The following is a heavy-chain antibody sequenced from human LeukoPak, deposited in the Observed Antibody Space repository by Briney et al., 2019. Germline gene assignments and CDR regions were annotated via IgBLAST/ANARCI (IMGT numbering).Heavy chain of an antibody. CDR1: GGSISSGDYY. V-gene: IGHV4-30-4*01. D-gene: IGHD4-17*01. Sequence: SETLSLTCTVSGGSISSGDYYWRWIRQPPGKGLEWIGYIYYSGSTYYNPSLKSRVTISVDTSKNQFSLKLSSVTAADTAVYYCARDKQMDYGDYGTMGYFDYWGQGTLVTVSS. J-gene: IGHJ4*02. CDR3: ARDKQMDYGDYGTMGYFDY. CDR2: IYYSGST.